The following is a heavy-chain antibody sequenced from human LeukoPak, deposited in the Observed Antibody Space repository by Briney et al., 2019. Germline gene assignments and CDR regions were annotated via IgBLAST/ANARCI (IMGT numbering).Heavy chain of an antibody. V-gene: IGHV3-21*01. CDR2: ISSSSSYI. Sequence: GGSLRLSCAASGFTSSSYSMNWVRQAPGKGLEWVSSISSSSSYIYYADSVKGRFTISRDNAKNSLYLQMNSLRAEDTAVYCCASSMIVVVHDAFDIWGQGTMVTVSS. CDR3: ASSMIVVVHDAFDI. D-gene: IGHD3-22*01. CDR1: GFTSSSYS. J-gene: IGHJ3*02.